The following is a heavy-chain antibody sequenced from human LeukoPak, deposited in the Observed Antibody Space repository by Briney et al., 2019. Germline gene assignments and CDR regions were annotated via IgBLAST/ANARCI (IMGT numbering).Heavy chain of an antibody. D-gene: IGHD3-22*01. V-gene: IGHV4-61*01. J-gene: IGHJ4*02. CDR2: IYYSGST. Sequence: PSETLSLTCTVSGGSVSSGSYYWSWIRQPPGKGLEWIGYIYYSGSTNYNPSLKSRVTISVDTSKNQFSLKLSSVTAADTAVYYCARGDSIDYGGQGTLVTVSS. CDR3: ARGDSIDY. CDR1: GGSVSSGSYY.